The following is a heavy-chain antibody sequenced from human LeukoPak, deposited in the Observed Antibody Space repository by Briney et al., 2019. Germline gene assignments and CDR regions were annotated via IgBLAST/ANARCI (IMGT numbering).Heavy chain of an antibody. CDR3: ARDQKDYGDY. Sequence: GGSLSLSCAASGFTFSSYRMNWVRQAPGEGLEWVSYISGSSSTIYYADSVKGRFTISRDNAKNSLYLQMNSLRAEDTAVYYCARDQKDYGDYWGQGTLVTVSS. CDR2: ISGSSSTI. V-gene: IGHV3-48*01. CDR1: GFTFSSYR. J-gene: IGHJ4*02.